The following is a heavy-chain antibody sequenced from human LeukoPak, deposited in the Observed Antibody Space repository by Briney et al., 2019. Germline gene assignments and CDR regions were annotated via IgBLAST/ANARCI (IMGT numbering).Heavy chain of an antibody. J-gene: IGHJ4*02. Sequence: GGSLRLSCAASGFTFSNYWIHWVRQAPGKGLVCVSRINSDGSSTTYADSVKGRFTISRDNVKNTLYLQMNSLRVDDTAVYYCARRLKSPSGRAAGADYWGQGTLVTVSS. D-gene: IGHD6-13*01. CDR3: ARRLKSPSGRAAGADY. CDR1: GFTFSNYW. CDR2: INSDGSST. V-gene: IGHV3-74*01.